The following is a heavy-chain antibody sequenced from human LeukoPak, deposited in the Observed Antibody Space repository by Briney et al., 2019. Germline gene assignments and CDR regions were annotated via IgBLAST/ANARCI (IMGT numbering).Heavy chain of an antibody. V-gene: IGHV3-53*01. CDR1: GFTVSSNY. CDR3: AKGPPMVRGVKNAEYFQH. J-gene: IGHJ1*01. Sequence: GGSLRLSCAASGFTVSSNYMSWVRQAPGKGLEWVSVIYSGGSTYYADSVKGRFTISRDNSKNTLYLQMNSLRAEDTAVYYCAKGPPMVRGVKNAEYFQHWGQGTLVTVSS. CDR2: IYSGGST. D-gene: IGHD3-10*01.